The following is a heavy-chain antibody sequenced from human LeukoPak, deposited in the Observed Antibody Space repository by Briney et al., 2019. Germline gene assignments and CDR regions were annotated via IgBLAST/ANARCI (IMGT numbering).Heavy chain of an antibody. CDR2: IIPIFGTA. D-gene: IGHD3-3*01. CDR1: GGTFSSYA. CDR3: ARALGDFWSGSFDY. J-gene: IGHJ4*02. Sequence: ASVKVSCKASGGTFSSYAISWVRQAPGQGLEWMGGIIPIFGTANYAQKFQGRVTITADKSTSTAYMELSSLRSEDTAVYYCARALGDFWSGSFDYWGQGTLVTVSS. V-gene: IGHV1-69*06.